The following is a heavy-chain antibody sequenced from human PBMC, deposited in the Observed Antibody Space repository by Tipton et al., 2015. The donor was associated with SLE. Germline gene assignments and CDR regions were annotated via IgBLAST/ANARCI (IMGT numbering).Heavy chain of an antibody. J-gene: IGHJ4*02. Sequence: LRLSCTVSGGSISSYYWSWIRRPPGKGLEWIGYIYYSGSTNYNPSLKSRVTISVDTSKNQFSLKLSSVTAADTAVYYCARWAGPTVNFDYWGQGTLVTVPS. CDR3: ARWAGPTVNFDY. D-gene: IGHD4-11*01. CDR1: GGSISSYY. V-gene: IGHV4-59*01. CDR2: IYYSGST.